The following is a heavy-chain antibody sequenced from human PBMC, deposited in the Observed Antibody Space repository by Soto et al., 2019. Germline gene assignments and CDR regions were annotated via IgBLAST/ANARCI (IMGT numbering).Heavy chain of an antibody. V-gene: IGHV1-46*01. D-gene: IGHD6-13*01. CDR2: INPSGGST. J-gene: IGHJ5*02. CDR1: GYTFTSYY. Sequence: GASVKVSCKASGYTFTSYYMHWVRQAPGQGLEWMGIINPSGGSTSYAQKFQGRVTMTRDTSTSTVYMELSSLRSEDTAVYYCARLIPSIIAAAGTNWFDPWGQGTLVTVSS. CDR3: ARLIPSIIAAAGTNWFDP.